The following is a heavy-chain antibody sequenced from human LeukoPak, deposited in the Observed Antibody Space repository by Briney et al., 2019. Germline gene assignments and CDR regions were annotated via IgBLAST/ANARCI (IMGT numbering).Heavy chain of an antibody. CDR2: ITGSDGST. CDR3: AKAGSIRFDY. CDR1: GFTFSSQL. Sequence: GGSLRLSCAASGFTFSSQLMTWVRQAPGKGLEWVSSITGSDGSTYYADSVKGRFTISRDNSKNTLYLQMNSLRAEDTAVYYCAKAGSIRFDYWGQGTLVTVSS. V-gene: IGHV3-23*01. D-gene: IGHD1-26*01. J-gene: IGHJ4*02.